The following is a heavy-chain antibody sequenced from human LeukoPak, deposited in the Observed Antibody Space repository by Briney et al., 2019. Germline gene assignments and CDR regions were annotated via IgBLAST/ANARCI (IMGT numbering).Heavy chain of an antibody. CDR1: GYSISSGYY. Sequence: SETLSLTCAVSGYSISSGYYWGWIRPPPGKGLEWIGSIYQSGSTYYNPSLKSRVTISVDTSKNQFSLKLSSVTAADTAVYYCARLAAQGGYWGQGTLVTVSS. J-gene: IGHJ4*02. CDR2: IYQSGST. V-gene: IGHV4-38-2*01. D-gene: IGHD6-13*01. CDR3: ARLAAQGGY.